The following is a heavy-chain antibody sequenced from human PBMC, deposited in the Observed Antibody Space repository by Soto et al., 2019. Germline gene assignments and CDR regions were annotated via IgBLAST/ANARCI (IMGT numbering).Heavy chain of an antibody. CDR1: GYTLTELS. CDR2: FDPEDGET. D-gene: IGHD3-3*01. J-gene: IGHJ4*02. CDR3: ATRNYDFWSGYSIDY. Sequence: ASVKVSRKVSGYTLTELSMHWVRQAPGKGLEWMGGFDPEDGETIYAQKFQGRVTMTEDTSTDTAYMELSSLRSEDTAVYYCATRNYDFWSGYSIDYWGQGTLVTVSS. V-gene: IGHV1-24*01.